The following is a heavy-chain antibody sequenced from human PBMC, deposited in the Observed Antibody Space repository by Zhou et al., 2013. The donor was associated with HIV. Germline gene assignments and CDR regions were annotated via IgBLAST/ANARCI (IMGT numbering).Heavy chain of an antibody. J-gene: IGHJ3*02. CDR2: NIPIFGFI. CDR3: ARERYSESSGYPYDAFDI. V-gene: IGHV1-69*01. Sequence: QMQLLQSGAEVRMPGASVKVSCKASAINFGSYAITWIRQAPGQGLEWMGGNIPIFGFINLAQKFRGKVFLTSDESTRTAYMEVISLRSEDTAVYFCARERYSESSGYPYDAFDIWGQGTLVTVSS. D-gene: IGHD3-22*01. CDR1: AINFGSYA.